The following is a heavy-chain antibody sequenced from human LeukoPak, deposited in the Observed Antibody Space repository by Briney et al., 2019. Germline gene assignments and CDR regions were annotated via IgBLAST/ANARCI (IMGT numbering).Heavy chain of an antibody. D-gene: IGHD5-24*01. CDR3: ARGDGYNYLAY. J-gene: IGHJ4*02. V-gene: IGHV3-53*01. CDR2: ICSGGST. Sequence: GGSLRLSCAASGFTVSSNYMSWVRQAPGKGLEWVSVICSGGSTYYADSVKGRFTISRDNSKNTLYLQMNSLRAEDTAVYYCARGDGYNYLAYWGQGTLVTVSS. CDR1: GFTVSSNY.